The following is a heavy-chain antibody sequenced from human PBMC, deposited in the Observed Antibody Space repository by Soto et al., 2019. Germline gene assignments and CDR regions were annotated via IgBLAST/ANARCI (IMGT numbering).Heavy chain of an antibody. CDR2: INSDGSST. CDR1: GFTFSSYW. V-gene: IGHV3-74*01. D-gene: IGHD6-19*01. J-gene: IGHJ2*01. CDR3: ARDRALAVAGQNWYFDL. Sequence: EVQLVESGGGLVQPGGSLRLSCAASGFTFSSYWMHWVRQAPGKGLVWVSRINSDGSSTSYADSVKGRFTISRDNAKNTRYLQMNSRRAEDTAVYYCARDRALAVAGQNWYFDLWGRGTLVTVSS.